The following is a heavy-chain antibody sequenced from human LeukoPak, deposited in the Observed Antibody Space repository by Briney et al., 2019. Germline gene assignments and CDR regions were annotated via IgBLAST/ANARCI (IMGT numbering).Heavy chain of an antibody. J-gene: IGHJ4*02. CDR2: VSGSGDNT. CDR1: GFTFSSYA. Sequence: GGSLRLSCAASGFTFSSYAMSWVRQAPGKGLEWVSAVSGSGDNTYYADSVKGRFTISRDNSKNTLYLQMNSLRAEDTAEYYCAKYGYALYYFNYWGQGTLVTVSS. V-gene: IGHV3-23*01. CDR3: AKYGYALYYFNY. D-gene: IGHD5-12*01.